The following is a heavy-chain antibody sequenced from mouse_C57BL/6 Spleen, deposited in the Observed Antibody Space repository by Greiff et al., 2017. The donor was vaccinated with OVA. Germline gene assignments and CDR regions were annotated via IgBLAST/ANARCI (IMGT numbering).Heavy chain of an antibody. V-gene: IGHV1-82*01. CDR1: GYAFSSSW. CDR3: AIFITTVVAPFDY. CDR2: IYPGDGDT. J-gene: IGHJ2*01. Sequence: VQLQQSGPELVKPGASVKISCKASGYAFSSSWMNWVKQRPGKGLEWIGRIYPGDGDTNYNGKFKGKATLTADKSSSTAYMQLSSLTSEDSAVYFCAIFITTVVAPFDYWGQGTTLTVSS. D-gene: IGHD1-1*01.